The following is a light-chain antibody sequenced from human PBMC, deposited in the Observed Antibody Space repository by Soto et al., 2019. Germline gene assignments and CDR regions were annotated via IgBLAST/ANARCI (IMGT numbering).Light chain of an antibody. V-gene: IGKV3-20*01. J-gene: IGKJ3*01. CDR1: QSVSSTY. CDR3: QQYGSIPFT. Sequence: EIVLTQSPGTLSLSPGERASLSCRASQSVSSTYLGWYQQKPSQAPRLLISGASSRATGIPDRFSGSGSGTDFTLTISRLAPEDFAVYYCQQYGSIPFTFGPGTKVDI. CDR2: GAS.